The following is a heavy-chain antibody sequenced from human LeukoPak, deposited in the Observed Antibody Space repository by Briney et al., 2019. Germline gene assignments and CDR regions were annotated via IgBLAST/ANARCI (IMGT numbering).Heavy chain of an antibody. CDR2: IWYDGSNK. J-gene: IGHJ4*02. V-gene: IGHV3-33*01. Sequence: PGGSLRLSCAASGFTFSSYGMHWVRQAPGKGLEWVAVIWYDGSNKYYADSVKGRFTISSDNSKNTLYLQMNSLRAEDTAVYYCARANYDSSGYYLLLSWWGQGTLVTVSS. CDR3: ARANYDSSGYYLLLSW. CDR1: GFTFSSYG. D-gene: IGHD3-22*01.